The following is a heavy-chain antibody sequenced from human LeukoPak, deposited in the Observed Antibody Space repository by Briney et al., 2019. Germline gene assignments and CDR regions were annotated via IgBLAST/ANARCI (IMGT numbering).Heavy chain of an antibody. CDR1: GFTFSSYS. Sequence: PGGSLRLSCAASGFTFSSYSMHWVRQAPGKGLEWVAVIWYDGINKYYADSVKGRFTISRDNSKNTLYLQMNSLRAEDTAVYYCAKDTGKYYYYMDVWGKGTTVTVSS. CDR3: AKDTGKYYYYMDV. V-gene: IGHV3-33*06. J-gene: IGHJ6*03. D-gene: IGHD1-14*01. CDR2: IWYDGINK.